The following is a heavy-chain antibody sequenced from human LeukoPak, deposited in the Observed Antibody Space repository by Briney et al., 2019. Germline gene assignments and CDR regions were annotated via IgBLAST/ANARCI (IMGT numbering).Heavy chain of an antibody. CDR3: ARERDCGRFSCGAYYFES. D-gene: IGHD2-15*01. CDR1: GFTFSNSG. CDR2: ISSSSSYI. Sequence: PGGSLRLSCAASGFTFSNSGMGWVRQAPGKGLEWVSSISSSSSYIHYTDSVKGRFTISRDNAKNSLHLQMNSLRAEDTAVYFCARERDCGRFSCGAYYFESWGQGTLVTVSS. J-gene: IGHJ4*02. V-gene: IGHV3-21*01.